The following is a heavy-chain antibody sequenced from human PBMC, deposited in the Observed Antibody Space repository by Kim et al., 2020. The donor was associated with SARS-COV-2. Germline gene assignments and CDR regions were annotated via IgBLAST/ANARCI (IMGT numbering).Heavy chain of an antibody. CDR2: YNGNT. CDR3: ARDQGDY. J-gene: IGHJ4*02. Sequence: YNGNTNYAQKLQGRVTMTTDKSTSTAYMELRSLRSDDTAVYYCARDQGDYWGQGTLVTVSS. V-gene: IGHV1-18*01.